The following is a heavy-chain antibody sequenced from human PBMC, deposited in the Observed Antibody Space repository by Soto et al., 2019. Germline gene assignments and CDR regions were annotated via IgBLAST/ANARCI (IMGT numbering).Heavy chain of an antibody. CDR3: VRENYFDY. J-gene: IGHJ4*02. Sequence: GESLKISCAGSGGPFRNYWMGWVRQAPGKRLEWVANIKQDGSERSYADSVKGRFTISRDNAKNSLYLQMNSLGADDTAVYYCVRENYFDYWGQGVLVTVSS. CDR2: IKQDGSER. CDR1: GGPFRNYW. V-gene: IGHV3-7*01.